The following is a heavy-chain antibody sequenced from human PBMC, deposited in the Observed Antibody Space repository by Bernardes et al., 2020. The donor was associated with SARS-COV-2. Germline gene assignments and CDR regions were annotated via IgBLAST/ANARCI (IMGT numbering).Heavy chain of an antibody. CDR1: SASLTGGGYY. CDR2: IDDSGSS. Sequence: SETLSLTCAVSSASLTGGGYYWSWIRQHPGKGLEWIGNIDDSGSSSYNPSLKSRLTISPHTSKMQFTLNLTSVTAADTAIYFCAGAKYSSAWFVYWGQGIMVAVSS. D-gene: IGHD5-18*01. J-gene: IGHJ5*01. CDR3: AGAKYSSAWFVY. V-gene: IGHV4-31*11.